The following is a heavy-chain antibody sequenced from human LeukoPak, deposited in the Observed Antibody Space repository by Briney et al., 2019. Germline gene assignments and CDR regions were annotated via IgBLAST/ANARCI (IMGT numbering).Heavy chain of an antibody. J-gene: IGHJ4*02. CDR3: ARDFWSGSPD. V-gene: IGHV3-11*04. CDR1: GFTFSDYY. D-gene: IGHD3-3*01. Sequence: GGSLRLSWAAAGFTFSDYYMSWIRQAPGKGLEWVSYISSSGSTIYYADSVKGRFTISRDNAKNSLYLQMNSLRVEDTAVYYCARDFWSGSPDWGQGTLVTVSS. CDR2: ISSSGSTI.